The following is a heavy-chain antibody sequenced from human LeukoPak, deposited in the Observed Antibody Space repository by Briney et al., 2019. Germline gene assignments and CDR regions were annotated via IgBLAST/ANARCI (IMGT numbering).Heavy chain of an antibody. V-gene: IGHV3-30*18. Sequence: PGGSLRLSCAASGFTFSTYGMNWVRQAPGRGLEWVAVISFDGADKYHAESGKGRFTISRDNSKNTVYLQMNSLGAEDTAVYYCAKSGCSGTRCYVNLWGRGTLVTVSS. CDR2: ISFDGADK. CDR3: AKSGCSGTRCYVNL. CDR1: GFTFSTYG. J-gene: IGHJ4*02. D-gene: IGHD2-2*01.